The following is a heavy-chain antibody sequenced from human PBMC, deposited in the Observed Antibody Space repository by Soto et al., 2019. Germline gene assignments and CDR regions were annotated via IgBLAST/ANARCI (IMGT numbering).Heavy chain of an antibody. Sequence: ASVKVSCKASGYTFTSYGISWVRQAPGQGLEWMGWIRAYNGNTNYAQKRQGRVTMTTDTSTSTAYMELRSLRSDDTAVYYCARDANYYYYYGMDVWGQGTTVTVSS. J-gene: IGHJ6*02. V-gene: IGHV1-18*04. CDR2: IRAYNGNT. CDR1: GYTFTSYG. CDR3: ARDANYYYYYGMDV.